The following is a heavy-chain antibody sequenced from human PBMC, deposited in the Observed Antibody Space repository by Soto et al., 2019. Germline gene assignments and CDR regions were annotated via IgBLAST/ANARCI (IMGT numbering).Heavy chain of an antibody. CDR3: TRSAYMDV. CDR2: ISSGSSTI. V-gene: IGHV3-48*01. J-gene: IGHJ6*03. CDR1: GFTFSTSS. D-gene: IGHD2-2*01. Sequence: GGSLRLSCAASGFTFSTSSMNWVRQAPGKGLEWVSYISSGSSTIYYADSVKGRFTISRDNAKNSLYLQMDSLRAEDTAVYYATRSAYMDVWGTGTTVNVS.